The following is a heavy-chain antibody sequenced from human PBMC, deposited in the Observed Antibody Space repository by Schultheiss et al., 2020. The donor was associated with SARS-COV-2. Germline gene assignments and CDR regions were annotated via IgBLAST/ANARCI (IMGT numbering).Heavy chain of an antibody. CDR3: ARDFSSPYYYDSSGFDY. CDR1: GGSIDNGDYY. J-gene: IGHJ4*02. Sequence: SQTLSLTCSVSGGSIDNGDYYWSWIRQPPGKGLEWIGYIYHSGSTYYNSSLKSRLSMSADTSKSHFSLRLSSVTAADTAVYFCARDFSSPYYYDSSGFDYWGQGTLVTVSS. D-gene: IGHD3-22*01. V-gene: IGHV4-30-4*01. CDR2: IYHSGST.